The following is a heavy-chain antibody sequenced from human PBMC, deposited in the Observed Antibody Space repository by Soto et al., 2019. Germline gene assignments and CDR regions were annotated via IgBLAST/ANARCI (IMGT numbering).Heavy chain of an antibody. J-gene: IGHJ4*02. V-gene: IGHV1-18*04. CDR1: GYTFTSYG. D-gene: IGHD6-13*01. CDR2: ISDYNGNT. Sequence: ASVKVSCQASGYTFTSYGISWVRQAPGQGLEWMGWISDYNGNTNYEQKLQGRVTMTTDTSTSTAYMELRSLRSDDTAVYYCARGPPRIAAAPIRYWGQGTLVTVSS. CDR3: ARGPPRIAAAPIRY.